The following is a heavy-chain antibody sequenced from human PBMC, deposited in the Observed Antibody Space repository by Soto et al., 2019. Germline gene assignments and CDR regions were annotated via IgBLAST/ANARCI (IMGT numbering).Heavy chain of an antibody. CDR2: IVVGSGNT. V-gene: IGHV1-58*01. Sequence: GASVKVSCTASGFTFTSSAVQWVRQARGQRLEWIGWIVVGSGNTNYAQKFQERVTITRDMSTSTAYMELSSLRSEDTAVYHCAADLGATNEFDYWGQGTLVTVSS. CDR1: GFTFTSSA. D-gene: IGHD1-26*01. CDR3: AADLGATNEFDY. J-gene: IGHJ4*02.